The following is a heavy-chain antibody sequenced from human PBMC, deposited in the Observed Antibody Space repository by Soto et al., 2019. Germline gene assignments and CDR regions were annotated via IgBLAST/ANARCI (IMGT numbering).Heavy chain of an antibody. D-gene: IGHD5-18*01. J-gene: IGHJ4*02. CDR3: ARRYGSRFDY. CDR2: IYYSGST. CDR1: GGSISSYY. V-gene: IGHV4-59*08. Sequence: QVQLQESGPGLVKPSETLSLTCTVSGGSISSYYWSWIRQPPGKGLEWIGYIYYSGSTNYNPSLKSRLTISVDTSKNQCSLKLSTVSAADTAVYYCARRYGSRFDYWGQGTLVTVSS.